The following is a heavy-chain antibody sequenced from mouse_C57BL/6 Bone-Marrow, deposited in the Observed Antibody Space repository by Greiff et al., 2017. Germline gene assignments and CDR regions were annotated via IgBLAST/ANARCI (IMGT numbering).Heavy chain of an antibody. CDR3: ASTPWVAY. CDR2: ISSGSSTI. CDR1: GFTFSAYG. Sequence: DVMLVESGGGLVKPGGSLKLSCAASGFTFSAYGMHWVRQAPEKGLEWVAYISSGSSTIYYADPVKGRFTISRDNAKKTLFLLMTSLRSEDTAMYYCASTPWVAYWGQGTLVTVSA. V-gene: IGHV5-17*01. J-gene: IGHJ3*01.